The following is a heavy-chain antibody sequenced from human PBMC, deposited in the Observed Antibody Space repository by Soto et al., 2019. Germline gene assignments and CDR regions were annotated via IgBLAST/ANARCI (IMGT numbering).Heavy chain of an antibody. J-gene: IGHJ4*02. D-gene: IGHD3-22*01. CDR3: ARDIDYYDSSGYYRDY. V-gene: IGHV3-21*01. Sequence: EVQLVESGGGLVKPGGSLIRSCAASGFTFSSYSMNCFRQSPVKWLECVSSISSSSSYIYYADSVKGRFTISRDNAKNSLSLQMNSLRAEDTAVNYCARDIDYYDSSGYYRDYWGQGTLVTVSS. CDR1: GFTFSSYS. CDR2: ISSSSSYI.